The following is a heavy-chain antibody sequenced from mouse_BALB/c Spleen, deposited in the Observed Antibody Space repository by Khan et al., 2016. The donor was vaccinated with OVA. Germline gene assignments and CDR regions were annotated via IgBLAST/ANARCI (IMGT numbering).Heavy chain of an antibody. CDR3: AREEALYYFDY. J-gene: IGHJ2*01. CDR2: IYPGTDNT. CDR1: GYIFTSYW. Sequence: VELVESGAELVRPGTSVKLSCKTSGYIFTSYWIHWVKQRSGQGLEWIARIYPGTDNTYYNENFKDKATLTADKSSSTVNLQLSSLKSEDSAVFFCAREEALYYFDYGGQGTTLTVSS. V-gene: IGHV1-76*01. D-gene: IGHD3-2*02.